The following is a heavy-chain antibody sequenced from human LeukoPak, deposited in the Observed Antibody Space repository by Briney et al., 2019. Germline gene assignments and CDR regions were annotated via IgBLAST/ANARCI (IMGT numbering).Heavy chain of an antibody. J-gene: IGHJ4*02. Sequence: GGSLRLSCAASGFTFSSYSMNWVRQAPGKGLEWVSSISSSSSYIYYADSVKGRFTISRDNAKNSLYLQMNSLRAEDTAVYYCARGRVARSGAFDYWGQGTLVTVSS. V-gene: IGHV3-21*01. CDR1: GFTFSSYS. CDR2: ISSSSSYI. D-gene: IGHD2-15*01. CDR3: ARGRVARSGAFDY.